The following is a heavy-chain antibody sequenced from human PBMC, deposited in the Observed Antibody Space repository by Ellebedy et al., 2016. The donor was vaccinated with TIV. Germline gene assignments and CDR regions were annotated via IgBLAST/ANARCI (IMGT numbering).Heavy chain of an antibody. CDR2: IKQDGGEK. CDR3: ARDQYSGSYYGAFDI. V-gene: IGHV3-7*01. Sequence: GGSLRLXXAASGFNFSNYWMYWIRQAPGKGPEWVAHIKQDGGEKHYEDSVKGRFTISRDNSKKTLYLQMNSLRAGDTAVYYCARDQYSGSYYGAFDIWGQGTMVTVSS. J-gene: IGHJ3*02. CDR1: GFNFSNYW. D-gene: IGHD1-26*01.